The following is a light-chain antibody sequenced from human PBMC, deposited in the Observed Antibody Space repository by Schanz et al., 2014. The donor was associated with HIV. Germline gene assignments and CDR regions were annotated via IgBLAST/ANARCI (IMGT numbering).Light chain of an antibody. J-gene: IGLJ3*02. V-gene: IGLV2-11*01. CDR3: CSCTNTNTWV. Sequence: QSALTQPRSVSGSPGQSVTISCTGTAGDVGSYDYVSWYQQHPGKAPKLMIYDVNKRPSGVPNRFSGSKSGNTASLTISGLQAEDEGDYYCCSCTNTNTWVFGGGTKLTVL. CDR2: DVN. CDR1: AGDVGSYDY.